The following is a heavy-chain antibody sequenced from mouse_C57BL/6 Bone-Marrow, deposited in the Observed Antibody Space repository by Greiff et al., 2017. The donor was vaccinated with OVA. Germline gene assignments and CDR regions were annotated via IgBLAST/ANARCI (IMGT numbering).Heavy chain of an antibody. CDR1: GFTFSDYG. CDR2: ISNLAYSF. J-gene: IGHJ1*03. D-gene: IGHD1-1*01. Sequence: EVKLMESGGGLVQPGGSLKLSCAASGFTFSDYGMAWVRQAPRKGPEWVAFISNLAYSFYYADTVTGRFTISRENAKKTLYLEMSSLRSEDTAMYYCARQDYYGSPDWYFDVWGTGTTVTVSS. CDR3: ARQDYYGSPDWYFDV. V-gene: IGHV5-15*01.